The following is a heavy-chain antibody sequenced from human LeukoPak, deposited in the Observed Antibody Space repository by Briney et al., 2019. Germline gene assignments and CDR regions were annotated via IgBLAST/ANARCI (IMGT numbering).Heavy chain of an antibody. CDR3: ARDDGSSGSNY. V-gene: IGHV3-7*01. Sequence: PGGSLRLSCAASGFTFNNYWMTWVRQAPGEGLEWVANIKQDGSEKYYVDSVKGRFTISRDNAKNSLYLQMNSLRAEDTSVYFCARDDGSSGSNYWGQGTLVTVSS. CDR2: IKQDGSEK. CDR1: GFTFNNYW. D-gene: IGHD6-19*01. J-gene: IGHJ4*02.